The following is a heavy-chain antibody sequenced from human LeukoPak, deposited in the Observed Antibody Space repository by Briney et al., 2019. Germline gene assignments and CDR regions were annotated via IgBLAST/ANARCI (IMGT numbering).Heavy chain of an antibody. Sequence: SETLSLTCTVSGGSIRSSSYYWGWIRQPPGKGLEWIGSIHYSGSTDYNPSLKSRVTISVETSKNQFSLKLSSVTAADTAVYYCARLGYYDSSGYYYYFDYWGQGTLVTVSS. D-gene: IGHD3-22*01. CDR1: GGSIRSSSYY. J-gene: IGHJ4*02. CDR3: ARLGYYDSSGYYYYFDY. V-gene: IGHV4-39*01. CDR2: IHYSGST.